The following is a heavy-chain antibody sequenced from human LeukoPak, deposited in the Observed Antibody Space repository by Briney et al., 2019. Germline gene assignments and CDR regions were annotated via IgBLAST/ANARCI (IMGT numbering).Heavy chain of an antibody. CDR3: ARVTDSSSSEYYFDY. CDR1: GFSFSNYA. Sequence: GGSLRLSCVASGFSFSNYAMHWVRQAPGKGLEWVAVISYDGSNKYYADSVKGRFTISRDNSKNTLYLQMNSLRAEDTAVYYCARVTDSSSSEYYFDYWGQGTLVTVSS. D-gene: IGHD6-6*01. V-gene: IGHV3-30*04. CDR2: ISYDGSNK. J-gene: IGHJ4*02.